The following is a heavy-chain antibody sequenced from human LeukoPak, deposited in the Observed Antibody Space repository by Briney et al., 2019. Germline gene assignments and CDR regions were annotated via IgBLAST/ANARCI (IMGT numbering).Heavy chain of an antibody. CDR3: AREEGGTIYYYYGMDV. V-gene: IGHV1-18*01. Sequence: ASVKVSCKASGYTFTNYGISWVRQAPGQGLEWMGWISAYNGNTNYAQKFQGRVTMTTDTSTSTAYMELRSLRSDDTAVYYCAREEGGTIYYYYGMDVWGQGTTVTVSS. J-gene: IGHJ6*02. CDR1: GYTFTNYG. CDR2: ISAYNGNT. D-gene: IGHD1-14*01.